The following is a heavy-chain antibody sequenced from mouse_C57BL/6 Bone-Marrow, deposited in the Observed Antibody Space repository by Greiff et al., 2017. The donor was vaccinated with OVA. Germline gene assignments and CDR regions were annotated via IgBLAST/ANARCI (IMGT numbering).Heavy chain of an antibody. CDR3: AVYGSSRLPFDV. J-gene: IGHJ1*03. CDR1: GYTFTSYD. D-gene: IGHD1-1*01. V-gene: IGHV1-85*01. Sequence: QVQLKESGPELVKPGASVKLSCKASGYTFTSYDINWVKQRPGQGLEWTGWIYPRHGRTKYNENFKGQATLTVDTSSSTAYMELHSLTSEDSAVYVCAVYGSSRLPFDVWGRGTTVTVSS. CDR2: IYPRHGRT.